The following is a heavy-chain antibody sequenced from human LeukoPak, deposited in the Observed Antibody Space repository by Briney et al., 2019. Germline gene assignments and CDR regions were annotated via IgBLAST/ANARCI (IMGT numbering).Heavy chain of an antibody. CDR3: ARGSLTSSWYLYDY. V-gene: IGHV4-59*01. CDR1: GNSISTYY. D-gene: IGHD6-13*01. Sequence: SETLSLTCAVSGNSISTYYWTWIRQPPGKGLEWIGYIHYTGTTSYSSSLKSRVTMSVDTSKNQFSLKLTSVTAADTAVYYCARGSLTSSWYLYDYWGQGTLVTVSS. CDR2: IHYTGTT. J-gene: IGHJ4*02.